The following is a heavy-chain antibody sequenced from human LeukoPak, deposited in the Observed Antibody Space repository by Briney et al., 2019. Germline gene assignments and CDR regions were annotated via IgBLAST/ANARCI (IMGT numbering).Heavy chain of an antibody. CDR2: IYYSGST. CDR3: AREFRGSCPVYYYYYYMDV. Sequence: GSLRLSCAASGFTFSSYAMSWVRQAPGKGLEWIGSIYYSGSTYYNPSLKSRVTISVDTSKNQFSLKLSSVTVADTAVHYCAREFRGSCPVYYYYYYMDVWGKGTTVTVSS. D-gene: IGHD1-26*01. V-gene: IGHV4-39*07. CDR1: GFTFSSYA. J-gene: IGHJ6*03.